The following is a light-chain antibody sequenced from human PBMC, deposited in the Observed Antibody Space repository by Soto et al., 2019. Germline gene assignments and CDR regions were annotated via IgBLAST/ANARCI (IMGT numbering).Light chain of an antibody. J-gene: IGLJ1*01. Sequence: QSALTQPPSASGTPGQRVTTSCSGSSSNVGGNPVNWYQHVPTTAPKLLIYTNTQRPSGVPDRFSGSKSGTSASLAISGLQSEDEADYYCASWDDSLNGPVFGTGTRSPS. CDR2: TNT. CDR1: SSNVGGNP. V-gene: IGLV1-44*01. CDR3: ASWDDSLNGPV.